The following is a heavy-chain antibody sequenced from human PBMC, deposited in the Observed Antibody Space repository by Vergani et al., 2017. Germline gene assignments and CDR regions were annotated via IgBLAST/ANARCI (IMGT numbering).Heavy chain of an antibody. CDR2: ISWNSNSI. J-gene: IGHJ5*02. D-gene: IGHD6-6*01. Sequence: EVQLEESGGGLVLPGRSLRLSCVASGVTSAGYAMHWVRQAPGKGLEWVSGISWNSNSIGYADSVKGRFTISRDNAKNSLYLQMNSLRAEDTALYYCAKDLGTSSGGGWSDPWGQGTLVTVSS. V-gene: IGHV3-9*02. CDR1: GVTSAGYA. CDR3: AKDLGTSSGGGWSDP.